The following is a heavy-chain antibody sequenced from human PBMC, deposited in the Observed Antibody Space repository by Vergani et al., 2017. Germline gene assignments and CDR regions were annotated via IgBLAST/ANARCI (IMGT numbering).Heavy chain of an antibody. CDR3: ARGVKYEAAAGAVAGHFDY. D-gene: IGHD6-19*01. CDR1: GYSFTSYW. CDR2: IDPSDSYT. Sequence: EVQLVQSGAEVKKPGESLRISCKGSGYSFTSYWISWVRQMPGKGLEWMGRIDPSDSYTNYSPSFQGHVTISADKSLSTAYLQWSSLKASDTAMYYCARGVKYEAAAGAVAGHFDYWGQGTLVTVSS. V-gene: IGHV5-10-1*01. J-gene: IGHJ4*02.